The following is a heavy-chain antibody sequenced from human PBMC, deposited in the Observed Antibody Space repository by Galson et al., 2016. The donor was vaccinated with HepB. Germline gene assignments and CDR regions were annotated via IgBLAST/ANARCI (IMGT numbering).Heavy chain of an antibody. CDR2: ISIDGSEI. Sequence: SLRLSCAASGFTFSRYALHWVRQAPGQGLEWVAVISIDGSEIYYADSVRGRFAISRSNSRNMLYLQMNSLRPEDPSVYFCARGPRYFYYPFGYWGRGTLVTVYS. D-gene: IGHD3-9*01. CDR3: ARGPRYFYYPFGY. V-gene: IGHV3-30*09. J-gene: IGHJ4*02. CDR1: GFTFSRYA.